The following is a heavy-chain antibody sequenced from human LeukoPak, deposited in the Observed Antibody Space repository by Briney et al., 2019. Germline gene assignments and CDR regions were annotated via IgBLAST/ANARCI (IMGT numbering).Heavy chain of an antibody. D-gene: IGHD3-10*01. J-gene: IGHJ4*02. CDR2: LTGSSSHI. CDR3: TKGGFGEFPDY. CDR1: GFIFSSYS. V-gene: IGHV3-21*01. Sequence: GGSLRLSCEASGFIFSSYSMNWVRQALGKGLEWVASLTGSSSHIYYADSLRGRFTISRDNAKNSVYLQMNSLRVEDTAVYYCTKGGFGEFPDYWGQGTLVTVSS.